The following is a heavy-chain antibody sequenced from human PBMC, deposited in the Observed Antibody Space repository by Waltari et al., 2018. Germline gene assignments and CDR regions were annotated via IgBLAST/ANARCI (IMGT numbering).Heavy chain of an antibody. V-gene: IGHV3-30*18. D-gene: IGHD3-3*01. CDR1: GFTFSSYG. CDR2: ISYDGSNK. CDR3: AKGTRITIFGVVSTYDAFDI. J-gene: IGHJ3*02. Sequence: QVQLVESGGGVVQPGRSLSLSCAASGFTFSSYGMHWVRQAPGKGLEWVAVISYDGSNKYYADSVKGRFTISRDNSKNTLYLQMNSLRAEDTAVYYCAKGTRITIFGVVSTYDAFDIWGQGTMVTVSS.